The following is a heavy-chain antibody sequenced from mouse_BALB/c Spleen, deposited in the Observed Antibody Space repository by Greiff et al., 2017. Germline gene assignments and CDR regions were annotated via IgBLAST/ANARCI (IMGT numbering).Heavy chain of an antibody. D-gene: IGHD1-1*01. V-gene: IGHV1-9*01. CDR1: GYTFSSYW. CDR2: ILPGSGST. Sequence: VQLKQSGAELMKPGASVKISCKATGYTFSSYWIEWVKQRPGHGLEWIGEILPGSGSTNYNEKFKGKATFTADTSSNTAYMQLSSLTSEDSAVYYCARIYYYGSSYWYFDVWGAGTTVTVSS. J-gene: IGHJ1*01. CDR3: ARIYYYGSSYWYFDV.